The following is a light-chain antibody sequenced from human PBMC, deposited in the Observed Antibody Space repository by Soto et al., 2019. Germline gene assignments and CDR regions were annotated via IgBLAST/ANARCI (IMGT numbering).Light chain of an antibody. CDR2: DAS. V-gene: IGKV3-11*01. CDR3: QQRSNWPIT. J-gene: IGKJ5*01. Sequence: SVLTKSPATLSFSPGEKATLSCRASQSVSSYLAWYQQKPGQAPRLLIYDASNRATGIPARFGGSGSGTDFTLTISSLEPEDFAVYYCQQRSNWPITLGQGTRLEIK. CDR1: QSVSSY.